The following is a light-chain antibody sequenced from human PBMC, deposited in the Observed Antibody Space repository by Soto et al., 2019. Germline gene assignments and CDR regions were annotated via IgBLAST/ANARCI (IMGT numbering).Light chain of an antibody. Sequence: QSALTQPPSASGSPGRSVTISCTGTSSDVGAYNYVSWYQQLPGKAPKLIIYEVSKRPSGVPDRFSGSKSGNTASLTVSGLQAEDEADYYCTSYAGTYSFFYVFGTGTKVTVL. V-gene: IGLV2-8*01. CDR2: EVS. CDR3: TSYAGTYSFFYV. J-gene: IGLJ1*01. CDR1: SSDVGAYNY.